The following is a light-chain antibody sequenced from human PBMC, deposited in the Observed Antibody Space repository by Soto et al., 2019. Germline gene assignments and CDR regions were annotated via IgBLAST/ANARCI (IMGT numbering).Light chain of an antibody. CDR1: QSVSSSY. J-gene: IGKJ1*01. Sequence: EIVLTQSPGTLSLSPGERATLSCRASQSVSSSYLAWYQQKPGQAPRLLIYGASSRATGIPDRFSGSGSGTDFTLTISRLEPEDFAVYYCQQYGSSPWKSGQGTKV. CDR3: QQYGSSPWK. CDR2: GAS. V-gene: IGKV3-20*01.